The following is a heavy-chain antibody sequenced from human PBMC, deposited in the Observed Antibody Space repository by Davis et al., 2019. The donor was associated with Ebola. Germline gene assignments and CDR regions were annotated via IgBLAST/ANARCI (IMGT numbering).Heavy chain of an antibody. CDR1: GFTFSSYS. CDR3: ARVYSRMVATINDY. D-gene: IGHD5-12*01. V-gene: IGHV3-21*01. J-gene: IGHJ4*02. Sequence: GESLKISCAASGFTFSSYSMNWVRQAPGKGLEWVSSISSSSSYIYYADSVKGRFTISRDNAKNSLYLQMNSLRAEDTAVYYCARVYSRMVATINDYWGQGTLVTVSS. CDR2: ISSSSSYI.